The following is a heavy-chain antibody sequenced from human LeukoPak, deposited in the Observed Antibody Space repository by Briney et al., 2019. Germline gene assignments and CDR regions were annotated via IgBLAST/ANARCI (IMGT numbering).Heavy chain of an antibody. V-gene: IGHV5-51*01. CDR2: IHPGDSDT. J-gene: IGHJ4*02. Sequence: GASLKISCKGSGYSFTNYWIGWVRQLPGKGLEWMGIIHPGDSDTRYSPSFQGQVTISADKSISTAYLQWSGLKASDTAMCYCARPSRYCSSNSCYMKGELDYWGQGTLVTVSS. CDR1: GYSFTNYW. D-gene: IGHD2-2*02. CDR3: ARPSRYCSSNSCYMKGELDY.